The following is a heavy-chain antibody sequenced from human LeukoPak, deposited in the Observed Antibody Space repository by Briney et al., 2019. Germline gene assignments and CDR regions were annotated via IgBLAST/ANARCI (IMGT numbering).Heavy chain of an antibody. J-gene: IGHJ4*02. D-gene: IGHD2-2*02. CDR1: GFTFSTYA. CDR3: AKVKYIVVVPAAIAF. CDR2: ISTSGGST. Sequence: PGGSLRLSCAASGFTFSTYALSWVRQAPRKGLEWVSSISTSGGSTSYADSVKGRFTISRDNSKNTLYLQMNSLRAEDTAVYYCAKVKYIVVVPAAIAFWGQGTLVTVSS. V-gene: IGHV3-23*01.